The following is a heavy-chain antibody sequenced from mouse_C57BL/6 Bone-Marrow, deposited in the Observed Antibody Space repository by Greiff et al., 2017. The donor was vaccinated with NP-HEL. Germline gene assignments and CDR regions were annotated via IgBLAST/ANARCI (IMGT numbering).Heavy chain of an antibody. J-gene: IGHJ3*01. CDR1: GFTFSSYG. CDR2: ISSGGSYT. Sequence: VQLKESGGDLEKPGGSLKLSCAASGFTFSSYGMSWVRQTPDKRLEWVATISSGGSYTYYPDSVKGRFTISRDNAKNTLYLQMSSLKSEDTAMYYCARPSRFAYWGQGTLVTVSA. V-gene: IGHV5-6*01. D-gene: IGHD5-1*01. CDR3: ARPSRFAY.